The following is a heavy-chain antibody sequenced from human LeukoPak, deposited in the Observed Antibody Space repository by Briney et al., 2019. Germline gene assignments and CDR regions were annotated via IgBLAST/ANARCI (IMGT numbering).Heavy chain of an antibody. Sequence: PSETLSLTCAVSGYSISSGYYWGWIRQPPGKGLGWIGSIYHSGSTYYNPSLKSRVTISVDTSKNQFSLKLSSVTAADTAVYYCARVPYYDFWSGSEARFDYWGQGTLVTVSS. D-gene: IGHD3-3*01. CDR1: GYSISSGYY. CDR2: IYHSGST. V-gene: IGHV4-38-2*01. CDR3: ARVPYYDFWSGSEARFDY. J-gene: IGHJ4*02.